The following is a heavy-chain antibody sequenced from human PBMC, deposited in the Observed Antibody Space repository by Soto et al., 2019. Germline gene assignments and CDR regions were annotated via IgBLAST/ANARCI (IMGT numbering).Heavy chain of an antibody. J-gene: IGHJ5*02. Sequence: EVQLVESGGGMVKPGGSLRLSCAASGFTFSSYSMNWVRQAPGKGLELVSSISSSSSYIYYADSVKGRFTISRDNAKNSLYLQMNSLRAEDTAVYYCARVRTIIGWFDPWGQGTLVTVSS. D-gene: IGHD2-2*01. V-gene: IGHV3-21*01. CDR1: GFTFSSYS. CDR3: ARVRTIIGWFDP. CDR2: ISSSSSYI.